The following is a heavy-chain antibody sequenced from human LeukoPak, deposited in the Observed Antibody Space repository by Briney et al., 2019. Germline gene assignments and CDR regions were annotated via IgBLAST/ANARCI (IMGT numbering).Heavy chain of an antibody. D-gene: IGHD1-7*01. CDR1: GGTFSSDA. Sequence: SVKVPCKASGGTFSSDAISWVRQAPGQGLEWMGGIIPIFGTANYAQKFQGRVTITTDESTSTAYMELSSLRSEDTAVYYCASSSNWNYIMAYWGQGTLVTVSS. CDR2: IIPIFGTA. CDR3: ASSSNWNYIMAY. J-gene: IGHJ4*02. V-gene: IGHV1-69*05.